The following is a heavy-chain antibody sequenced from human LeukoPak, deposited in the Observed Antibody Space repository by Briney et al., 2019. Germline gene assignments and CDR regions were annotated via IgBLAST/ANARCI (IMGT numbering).Heavy chain of an antibody. Sequence: ASVKDSCKASGYTFTSYYMHWVRQAPGQGLEWMGIINPSGGSTSYAQKFQGRVTMTRDTSTSTVYMELSSLRSEDTAVYYCASGVGAYYFDYWAREPWSPSPQ. CDR3: ASGVGAYYFDY. CDR2: INPSGGST. CDR1: GYTFTSYY. D-gene: IGHD1-26*01. V-gene: IGHV1-46*01. J-gene: IGHJ4*02.